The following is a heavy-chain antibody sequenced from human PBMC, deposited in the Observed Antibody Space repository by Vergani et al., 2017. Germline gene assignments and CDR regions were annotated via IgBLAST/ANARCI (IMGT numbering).Heavy chain of an antibody. J-gene: IGHJ4*02. CDR1: GYTLTELS. CDR2: FDSEDGET. D-gene: IGHD6-13*01. Sequence: QVQLVQSGAEVKKPGASVKVSCKVSGYTLTELSMHWVRQAPGKGLEWMGGFDSEDGETIYAQKFQGRVTMTEDTSTDTAYMGLSSLRSSDTAVYYCATDVKGAAACTTIANPFDYWGQGTLVTVSS. CDR3: ATDVKGAAACTTIANPFDY. V-gene: IGHV1-24*01.